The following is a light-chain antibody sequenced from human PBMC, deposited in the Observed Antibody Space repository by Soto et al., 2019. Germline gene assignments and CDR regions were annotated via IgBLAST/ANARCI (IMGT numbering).Light chain of an antibody. CDR1: SSDVGGYNY. V-gene: IGLV2-14*01. CDR3: SSYTSSSTLFYV. J-gene: IGLJ1*01. Sequence: QSVLTQPASVTGSPGQSITISCTGTSSDVGGYNYVSWYQQHPGKAPKLMIYDVGNRPSGVSNRFSGSKSGNTASLTISVLQAEDEADYYCSSYTSSSTLFYVFGTGTRSPS. CDR2: DVG.